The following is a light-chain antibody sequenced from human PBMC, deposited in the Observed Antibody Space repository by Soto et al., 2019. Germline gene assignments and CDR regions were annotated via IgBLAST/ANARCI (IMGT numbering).Light chain of an antibody. CDR3: QLYNYYPYT. CDR1: QSISTW. J-gene: IGKJ2*01. Sequence: DIQMTQSPSTLSASVGDRVTITCRASQSISTWLAWYHQKPGKAPKLLISSASSLESGVPSRFSGSGSGTEFSLAISSLQPDDFATYYCQLYNYYPYTFGEGTKLEIK. CDR2: SAS. V-gene: IGKV1-5*01.